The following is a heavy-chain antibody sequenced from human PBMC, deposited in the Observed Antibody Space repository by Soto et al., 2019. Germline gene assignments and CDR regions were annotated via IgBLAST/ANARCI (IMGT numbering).Heavy chain of an antibody. CDR3: ARGCRRGVADFVYGMDV. CDR1: GYSFTSYW. D-gene: IGHD6-19*01. J-gene: IGHJ6*02. V-gene: IGHV5-10-1*01. Sequence: PGQSLKISCNGSGYSFTSYWISWVRQMPGKGLEWMGRIDPSDSYTNYSPSFQGHVTISADKSISTAYLQWSSLKASDTAMYYCARGCRRGVADFVYGMDVWGQGTTVTVSS. CDR2: IDPSDSYT.